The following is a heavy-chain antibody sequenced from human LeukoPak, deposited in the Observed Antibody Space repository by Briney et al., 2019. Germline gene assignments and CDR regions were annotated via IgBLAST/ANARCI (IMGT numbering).Heavy chain of an antibody. Sequence: SETLSLTCSVSGGSINSYYRSWIRQPPGKGLEWIGYMYYSGMSAYNASLKSRVTISLDTPKNQFSLRLSSVTAADTAVYYCARSYDSSGYYYYGMDVWGQGTTVTVSS. CDR1: GGSINSYY. D-gene: IGHD3-22*01. CDR3: ARSYDSSGYYYYGMDV. J-gene: IGHJ6*02. CDR2: MYYSGMS. V-gene: IGHV4-59*08.